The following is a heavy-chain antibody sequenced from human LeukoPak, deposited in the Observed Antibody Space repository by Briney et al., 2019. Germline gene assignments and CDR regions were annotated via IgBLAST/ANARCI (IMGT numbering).Heavy chain of an antibody. J-gene: IGHJ4*02. D-gene: IGHD3-3*01. Sequence: GGSLRLSCAASGFTFSSYGMAWVRQAPRKGLEWVSDISGGGIRTDYADSVKGRFTISRDNSRHTLYLQMNSLRAEDTAVYYCAKRSGGPSPFDYWGQGTLVTVSS. V-gene: IGHV3-23*01. CDR3: AKRSGGPSPFDY. CDR2: ISGGGIRT. CDR1: GFTFSSYG.